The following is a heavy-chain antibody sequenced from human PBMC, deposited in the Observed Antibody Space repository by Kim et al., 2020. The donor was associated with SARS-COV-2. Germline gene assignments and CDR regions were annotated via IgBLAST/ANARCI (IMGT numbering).Heavy chain of an antibody. D-gene: IGHD2-15*01. CDR2: INHSGST. J-gene: IGHJ5*02. CDR3: ARGRVVVAAFDP. V-gene: IGHV4-34*01. Sequence: SETLSLTCAVYGGSFSGYYWSWIRQPPGKGLEWIGEINHSGSTNYNPSLKSRVTISVDTSKNQFSLKLSSVTAADTAVYYCARGRVVVAAFDPWGQGTLVTVSS. CDR1: GGSFSGYY.